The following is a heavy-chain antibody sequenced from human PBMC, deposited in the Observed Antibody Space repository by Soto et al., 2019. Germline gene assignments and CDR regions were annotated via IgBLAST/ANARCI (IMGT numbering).Heavy chain of an antibody. J-gene: IGHJ5*02. Sequence: SVTHGCRWIIKTPGKGLEWIAYIYYTGSTNYNPSLKSRVTMSVDTSKNQFSLNLYSVTAADTAVYYCARPDYGNNGWFDPWGPGTLLTVSS. V-gene: IGHV4-61*07. D-gene: IGHD3-16*01. CDR1: SVTHG. CDR3: ARPDYGNNGWFDP. CDR2: IYYTGST.